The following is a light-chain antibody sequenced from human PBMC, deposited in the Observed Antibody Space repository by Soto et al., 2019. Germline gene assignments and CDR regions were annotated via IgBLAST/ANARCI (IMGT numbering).Light chain of an antibody. J-gene: IGKJ1*01. CDR1: QSFGIY. V-gene: IGKV3-11*01. Sequence: IVLSQSPSSVCLSPGEGATLSCRASQSFGIYLACYQQKPGQAPRLLIHHASNRATGIPARLSGSGSGTEFTLTISSLESQDFAVYYCQQYYKWPRPFGRRAKVDIK. CDR3: QQYYKWPRP. CDR2: HAS.